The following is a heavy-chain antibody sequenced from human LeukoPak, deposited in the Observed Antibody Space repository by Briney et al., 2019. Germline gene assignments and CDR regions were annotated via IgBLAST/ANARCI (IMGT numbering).Heavy chain of an antibody. D-gene: IGHD6-19*01. CDR2: ISSSSSYI. J-gene: IGHJ4*02. Sequence: GGSLRLSCVVSGFTVSTNYMSWVRQAPGKGLEWVSSISSSSSYIYYADSVKGRFTISRDNAKNSLHLQMNSLRAEDTAVYYCARVVAVAALDYWGQGTLVTVSS. CDR1: GFTVSTNY. V-gene: IGHV3-21*01. CDR3: ARVVAVAALDY.